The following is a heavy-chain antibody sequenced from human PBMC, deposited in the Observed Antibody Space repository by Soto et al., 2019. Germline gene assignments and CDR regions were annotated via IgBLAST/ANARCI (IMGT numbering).Heavy chain of an antibody. V-gene: IGHV3-30*18. CDR3: SKDLRRYYGGISCSFDS. CDR2: ISWDGSDE. J-gene: IGHJ4*02. Sequence: VQLDESGGGVVQPGRSLRLSCAASGFILSNHGMHWVRQAPGRGLEWVAVISWDGSDEYYADSVKGRFTISRDNSKNTLYLQMNSLRVEDTAMYYCSKDLRRYYGGISCSFDSWGQGTLVTVSS. CDR1: GFILSNHG. D-gene: IGHD2-2*01.